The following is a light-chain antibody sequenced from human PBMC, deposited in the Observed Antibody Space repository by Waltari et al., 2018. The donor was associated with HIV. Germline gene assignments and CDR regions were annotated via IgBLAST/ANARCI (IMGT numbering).Light chain of an antibody. J-gene: IGLJ3*02. CDR1: SGSIDSNY. CDR3: QSSDSIIAV. CDR2: EDT. V-gene: IGLV6-57*03. Sequence: NFMLTQPHSVSGSPGKTVIISCTRSSGSIDSNYVQWYQQRPGSAPIILIYEDTERPSGVPERFSASIDSSFNSASLTISGLKTEDEADYYCQSSDSIIAVFGGGTKLTVL.